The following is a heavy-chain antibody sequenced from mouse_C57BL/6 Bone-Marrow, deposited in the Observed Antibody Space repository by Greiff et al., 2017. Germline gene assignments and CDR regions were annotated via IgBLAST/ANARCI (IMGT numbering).Heavy chain of an antibody. V-gene: IGHV5-6*01. CDR3: AGYSRRDWYFDV. CDR1: GFTFSSYG. J-gene: IGHJ1*03. D-gene: IGHD1-2*01. CDR2: ISSGGSYT. Sequence: EVQLMESGGDLVKPGGSLKLSCAASGFTFSSYGMSWVRQTPDKRLEWVATISSGGSYTYYPDSVMGRFTISSDNAKNTLYLQMSSLKSEDTGMYYCAGYSRRDWYFDVWGTWTTVTVSS.